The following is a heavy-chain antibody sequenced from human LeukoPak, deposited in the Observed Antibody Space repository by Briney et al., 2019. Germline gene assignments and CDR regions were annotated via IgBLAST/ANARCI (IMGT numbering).Heavy chain of an antibody. CDR2: IKPDGSEK. Sequence: GGSLRLSCAASGFAFSTYWMNWVRQAPGKGLEWVANIKPDGSEKFYVDSVKGRFTISRDNAKNLLSLQMNSLRVEDTAVYYCARFGGSGWSLDYWGQGTLVTVSS. J-gene: IGHJ4*02. D-gene: IGHD6-19*01. CDR1: GFAFSTYW. V-gene: IGHV3-7*03. CDR3: ARFGGSGWSLDY.